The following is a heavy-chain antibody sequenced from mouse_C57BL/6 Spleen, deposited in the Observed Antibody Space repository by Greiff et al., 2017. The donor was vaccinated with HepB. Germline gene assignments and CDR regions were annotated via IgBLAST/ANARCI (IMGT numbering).Heavy chain of an antibody. CDR2: IYPSDSET. Sequence: QVQLQQPGAELVRPGSSVKLSCKASGYTFTSYWMDWVKQRPGQGLEWIGNIYPSDSETHYNQKFKDKATLTVDKSSSTAYMQLSSLTSEDSAVYYCAREGSYYGSSYAWFAYWGQGTLVTVSA. J-gene: IGHJ3*01. V-gene: IGHV1-61*01. D-gene: IGHD1-1*01. CDR1: GYTFTSYW. CDR3: AREGSYYGSSYAWFAY.